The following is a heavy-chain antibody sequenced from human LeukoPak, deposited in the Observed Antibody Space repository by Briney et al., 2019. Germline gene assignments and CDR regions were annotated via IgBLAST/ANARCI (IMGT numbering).Heavy chain of an antibody. CDR1: GFTFSSYS. CDR2: ISSSSSTI. CDR3: ARASTGYSSGWYPNWFDP. D-gene: IGHD6-19*01. Sequence: QAGGSLRLSCAASGFTFSSYSMNWVRQAPGMGLEWVSYISSSSSTIYYADSVKGRFTISRDNAKNSLYLQMNSLRAEDTAVYYCARASTGYSSGWYPNWFDPWGQGTLVTVSS. J-gene: IGHJ5*02. V-gene: IGHV3-48*01.